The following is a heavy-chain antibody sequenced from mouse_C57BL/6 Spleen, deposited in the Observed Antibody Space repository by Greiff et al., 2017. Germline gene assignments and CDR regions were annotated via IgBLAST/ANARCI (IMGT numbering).Heavy chain of an antibody. V-gene: IGHV5-4*01. CDR3: ARDGDGNYYFDY. CDR2: ISDGGSYT. J-gene: IGHJ2*01. Sequence: EVKLMESGGGLVKPGGSLKLSCAASGFTFSSYAMSWVRQTPEKRLEWVATISDGGSYTYSPDNVKGRFTISRDNAKNNLYLQMSHLKSEDTAMYYCARDGDGNYYFDYWGQGTTLTVSS. D-gene: IGHD2-1*01. CDR1: GFTFSSYA.